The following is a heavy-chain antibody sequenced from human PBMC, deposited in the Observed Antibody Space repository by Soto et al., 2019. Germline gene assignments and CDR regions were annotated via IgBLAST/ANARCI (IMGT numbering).Heavy chain of an antibody. CDR3: ARVDYYDSSGDYGY. CDR1: GYTFTIYG. Sequence: QVQLVQSGAEVKKPGASVKVSCKASGYTFTIYGISWVRQAPGQGLEWMGWISGYNGNTDYAQNLQDRVTLTTDASTSSVYMEVWSLRSDDTAVYYCARVDYYDSSGDYGYWGQATLITVSS. V-gene: IGHV1-18*04. J-gene: IGHJ4*02. CDR2: ISGYNGNT. D-gene: IGHD3-22*01.